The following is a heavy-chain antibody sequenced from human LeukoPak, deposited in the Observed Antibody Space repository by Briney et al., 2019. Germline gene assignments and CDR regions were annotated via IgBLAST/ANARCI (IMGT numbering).Heavy chain of an antibody. CDR2: IYYSGST. CDR1: GGSISSSSYY. J-gene: IGHJ4*02. CDR3: ARGPLVGAREFDY. D-gene: IGHD1-26*01. Sequence: SETLSLTCTVSGGSISSSSYYWGWIRQPPGKGLEWIGSIYYSGSTNYNPSLKSRVTISVDTSKNQFSLKLSSVTAADTAVYYCARGPLVGAREFDYWGQGTLVTVSS. V-gene: IGHV4-39*07.